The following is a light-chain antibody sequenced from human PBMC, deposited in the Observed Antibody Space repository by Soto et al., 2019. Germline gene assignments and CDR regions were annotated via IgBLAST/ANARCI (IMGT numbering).Light chain of an antibody. J-gene: IGLJ1*01. Sequence: QSALTQPASVSGSPGQSITISCTGTSSDVGNYNLVSCYQHHPGKAPKLMIYEVSKRPSGVSNRFSGSKSGDTASLTISGLQAEDEADYYCCSYAGSNYVFGTGTKLTVL. CDR1: SSDVGNYNL. CDR2: EVS. CDR3: CSYAGSNYV. V-gene: IGLV2-23*02.